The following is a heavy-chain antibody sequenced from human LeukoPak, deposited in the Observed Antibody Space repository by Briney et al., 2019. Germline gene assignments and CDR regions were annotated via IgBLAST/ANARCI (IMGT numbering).Heavy chain of an antibody. CDR3: AKASRSGTYYPNLYYYFGMDV. CDR2: ISWNGGST. J-gene: IGHJ6*02. CDR1: GFTFDDYA. Sequence: GGSLRLSCAASGFTFDDYAMYRVRQAPGRGLEWVSLISWNGGSTYYADSVKGRFTISRDNSKNSLYLQMNSLRAEDTALYYCAKASRSGTYYPNLYYYFGMDVWGQGTTVTVSS. V-gene: IGHV3-43D*03. D-gene: IGHD3-10*01.